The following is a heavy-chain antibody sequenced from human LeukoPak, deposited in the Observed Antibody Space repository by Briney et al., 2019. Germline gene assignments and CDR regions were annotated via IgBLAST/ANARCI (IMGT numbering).Heavy chain of an antibody. V-gene: IGHV1-69*05. CDR1: GGTFSSYA. CDR3: ARARPPDY. J-gene: IGHJ4*02. CDR2: IIPIFGTA. D-gene: IGHD6-6*01. Sequence: SVKVSCKASGGTFSSYAISWVRQAPGQGLEWMGGIIPIFGTANYAQKFQGRVTMTRDTSTSTVYMELSSLRSEDTAVYYCARARPPDYWGQGTLVTVSS.